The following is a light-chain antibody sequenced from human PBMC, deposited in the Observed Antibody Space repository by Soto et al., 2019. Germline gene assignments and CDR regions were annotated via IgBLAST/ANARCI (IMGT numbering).Light chain of an antibody. J-gene: IGLJ1*01. CDR1: SSNIGAGYD. CDR2: SNN. CDR3: QSNDSSLSGSYV. V-gene: IGLV1-40*01. Sequence: QSVLTQPPSVSGAPGQRVTISCTGSSSNIGAGYDVHWYQRLPGTAPKVLIYSNNNRPSGVPDRFSGSKSGTSASLAITGVQAEDEADYYCQSNDSSLSGSYVFGTGTKATVL.